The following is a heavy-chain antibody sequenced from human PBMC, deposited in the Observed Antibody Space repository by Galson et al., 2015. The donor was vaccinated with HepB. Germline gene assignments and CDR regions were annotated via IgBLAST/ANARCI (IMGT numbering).Heavy chain of an antibody. J-gene: IGHJ4*02. CDR1: GFTVSSNY. D-gene: IGHD6-13*01. CDR3: ARGAPYSRFDY. V-gene: IGHV3-66*02. CDR2: IYSGGST. Sequence: SLRLSCAASGFTVSSNYMSWVRQAPGKGLEWVSVIYSGGSTYYADSVKGRFTISRDNSKNTLYLQMNSLRAEDTAVYYCARGAPYSRFDYWGQGTLVTVSS.